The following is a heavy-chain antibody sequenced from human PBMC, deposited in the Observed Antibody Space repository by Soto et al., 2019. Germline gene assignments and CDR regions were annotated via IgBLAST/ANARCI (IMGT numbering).Heavy chain of an antibody. Sequence: ASVKVSCKASGYTFTSYYMHWVRQAPGQGLEWMGIINPSGGSTSYAQKFQGRVTMTRDTSTSTVYMELSSLRSEDTAVYYCARPRYCSSTSCYKGDAFDIWGQGTMLTVSS. V-gene: IGHV1-46*01. CDR3: ARPRYCSSTSCYKGDAFDI. D-gene: IGHD2-2*02. CDR2: INPSGGST. J-gene: IGHJ3*02. CDR1: GYTFTSYY.